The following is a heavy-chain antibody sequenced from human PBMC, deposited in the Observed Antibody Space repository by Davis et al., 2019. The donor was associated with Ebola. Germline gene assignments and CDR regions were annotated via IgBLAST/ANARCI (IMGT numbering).Heavy chain of an antibody. CDR1: GFTVSSNH. CDR2: IYDRST. Sequence: SPKLPCAAPGFTVSSNHLSWVRQAPGKGLEWVSVIYDRSTAYADSVRGRFTISRDKSNNTLYLDMNSLRVDDTAVYYCATTQWLREFDNWGQGTLVTVSS. J-gene: IGHJ4*02. V-gene: IGHV3-53*05. CDR3: ATTQWLREFDN. D-gene: IGHD6-19*01.